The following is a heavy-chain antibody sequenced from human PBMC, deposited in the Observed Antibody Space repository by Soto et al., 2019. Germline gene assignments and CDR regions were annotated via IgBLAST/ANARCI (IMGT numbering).Heavy chain of an antibody. CDR3: ATTTRRYPYGYPCYYCGMDV. D-gene: IGHD5-18*01. CDR1: GFAFSDFT. Sequence: EVQLVESGGGLVQPGGSLRLSCVASGFAFSDFTMNWVRQAPGKGLEWLSYISTSTSTIYYADSVKGRFTISRDNDKNSLYPQMNSLRAEDTAVYYCATTTRRYPYGYPCYYCGMDVWGQGTAVAVSS. J-gene: IGHJ6*02. CDR2: ISTSTSTI. V-gene: IGHV3-48*01.